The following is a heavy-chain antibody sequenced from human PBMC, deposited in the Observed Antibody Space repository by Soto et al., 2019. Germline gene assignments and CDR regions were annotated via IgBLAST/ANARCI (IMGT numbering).Heavy chain of an antibody. V-gene: IGHV3-74*01. J-gene: IGHJ4*02. CDR3: ARGGVPAAMSY. CDR2: INSDGGNT. D-gene: IGHD2-2*01. CDR1: GFTFSSFW. Sequence: EVQLVESGGGLVQPGGSLRLSCAASGFTFSSFWMHWVRQAPGEGLVWVSRINSDGGNTNYADSVKGRFTISRDNAKNTLYLQMNSLRAEDTAVYYCARGGVPAAMSYWGQGTLVTVSS.